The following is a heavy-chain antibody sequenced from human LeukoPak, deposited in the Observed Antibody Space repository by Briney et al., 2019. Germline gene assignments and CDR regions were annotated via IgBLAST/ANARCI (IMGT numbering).Heavy chain of an antibody. CDR2: IFYSGST. J-gene: IGHJ4*02. V-gene: IGHV4-59*01. D-gene: IGHD5-18*01. CDR1: GVSISSYY. Sequence: PSETLSLTCTVSGVSISSYYWSWIRRPPGKGLEWIGYIFYSGSTNYNPSLKSRVTVSVDTSKNQFSLNLTSVTAADTAVYYCARPLRYSYGYMVYWGQGTLVTVSS. CDR3: ARPLRYSYGYMVY.